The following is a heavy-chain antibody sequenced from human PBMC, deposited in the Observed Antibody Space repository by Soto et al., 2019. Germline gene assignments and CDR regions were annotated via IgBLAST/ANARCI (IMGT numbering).Heavy chain of an antibody. D-gene: IGHD3-3*01. CDR2: IKQDGSEK. CDR3: ARDKPYYDFWSGYPPPMDV. Sequence: VGSLRLSCAASGFTFSSYWVSWVRQAPGKGLEWVANIKQDGSEKYYVDSVKGRFTISRDNAKNSLYLQMNSLRAEDTAVYYCARDKPYYDFWSGYPPPMDVWGQGTTVTVSS. CDR1: GFTFSSYW. V-gene: IGHV3-7*01. J-gene: IGHJ6*02.